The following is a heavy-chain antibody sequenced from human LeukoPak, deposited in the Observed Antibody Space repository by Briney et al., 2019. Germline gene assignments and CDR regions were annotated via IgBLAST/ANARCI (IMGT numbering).Heavy chain of an antibody. CDR2: IYSGGST. CDR3: ARGPAYYYDSNGMDV. D-gene: IGHD3-22*01. Sequence: GGSLRLSCAASGFTVSSNYMSWVRQAPGKGLERVSVIYSGGSTYYADSVKGRFTISRHNSKNTLYLQMNSLRAEDTAVYYCARGPAYYYDSNGMDVWGQGTTVTVSS. CDR1: GFTVSSNY. V-gene: IGHV3-53*04. J-gene: IGHJ6*02.